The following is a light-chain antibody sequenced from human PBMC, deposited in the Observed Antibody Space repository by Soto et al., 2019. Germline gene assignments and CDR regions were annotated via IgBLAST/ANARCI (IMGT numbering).Light chain of an antibody. J-gene: IGLJ2*01. CDR2: DVS. CDR1: SRDVGGYNY. CDR3: SSYTSSNTVV. Sequence: QSALTQPASVSGSPGQTIAISCTGTSRDVGGYNYVSWYQQHPGKAPKLLLYDVSARPSGVSNRFSGSKSDNTASLTITGLQAEDEADYYCSSYTSSNTVVFGGGTKLTVL. V-gene: IGLV2-14*01.